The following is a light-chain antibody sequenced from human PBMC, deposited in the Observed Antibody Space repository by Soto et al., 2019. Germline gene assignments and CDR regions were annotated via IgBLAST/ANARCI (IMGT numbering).Light chain of an antibody. J-gene: IGKJ5*01. CDR1: QSVRNY. CDR3: QQRNNWPIT. CDR2: DAS. Sequence: EIVLTQSPATLSLSPGERVTLSCRASQSVRNYLAWYQQKPGQAPRFLIYDASNRATGIPARFSGSGSGTDFTLTISSLEPEDFAGYYCQQRNNWPITFGQGTRLEIK. V-gene: IGKV3-11*01.